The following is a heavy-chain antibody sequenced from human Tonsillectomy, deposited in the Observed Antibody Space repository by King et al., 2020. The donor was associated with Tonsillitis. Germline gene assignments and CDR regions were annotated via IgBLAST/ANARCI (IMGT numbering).Heavy chain of an antibody. CDR2: IYYSGST. D-gene: IGHD1-1*01. CDR1: GGSISSYY. CDR3: ARDDVGLNGWFDP. V-gene: IGHV4-59*01. Sequence: VPLQESGPGLVKPSETLSLTCTVSGGSISSYYWSWLRQPPGKGLEWIGYIYYSGSTNYNPSLKSRVTISVDTSKNQFSLKLSSVTAADTAVYYCARDDVGLNGWFDPWGQGTLVTVSS. J-gene: IGHJ5*02.